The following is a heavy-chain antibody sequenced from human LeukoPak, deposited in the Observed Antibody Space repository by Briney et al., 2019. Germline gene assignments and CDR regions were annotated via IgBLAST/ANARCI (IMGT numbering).Heavy chain of an antibody. V-gene: IGHV4-39*01. Sequence: PSETLSLTCTVSGGSISSSNYYWGWIRQPPGNGLEWIGSIYYSGITYYNPSLKSRVTISVDTSNNQFSLKLSSVTAADTAMYYCARGEWDLLFDYWGQGTLVTVSS. D-gene: IGHD1-26*01. CDR1: GGSISSSNYY. CDR2: IYYSGIT. J-gene: IGHJ4*02. CDR3: ARGEWDLLFDY.